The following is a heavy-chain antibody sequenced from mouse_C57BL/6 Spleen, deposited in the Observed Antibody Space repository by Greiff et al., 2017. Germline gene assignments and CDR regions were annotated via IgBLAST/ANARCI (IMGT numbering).Heavy chain of an antibody. Sequence: EVQGVESGGGLVQPGGSLSLSCAASGFTFTDYYMSWVRQPPGKALEWLGFIRNKANGYTTEYSASVKGRFTISRDNSQSILYLQMNALRAEDSATYYCARSQGYYAMDYWGQGTSVTVSS. J-gene: IGHJ4*01. V-gene: IGHV7-3*01. CDR3: ARSQGYYAMDY. CDR2: IRNKANGYTT. CDR1: GFTFTDYY.